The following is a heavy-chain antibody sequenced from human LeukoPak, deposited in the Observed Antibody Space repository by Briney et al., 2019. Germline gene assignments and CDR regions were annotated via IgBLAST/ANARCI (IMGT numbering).Heavy chain of an antibody. CDR2: ISSSSST. V-gene: IGHV3-48*01. Sequence: GGSLRLSCAASGFTFSVFGMDWVRQAPGKGLEWVSYISSSSSTDYADSVKGRFTISRDNSKNVLFLQMNSLRTEDTAMYYCAEDQKLQSFHYWGQGTLVTVSS. J-gene: IGHJ4*02. CDR3: AEDQKLQSFHY. D-gene: IGHD2-21*01. CDR1: GFTFSVFG.